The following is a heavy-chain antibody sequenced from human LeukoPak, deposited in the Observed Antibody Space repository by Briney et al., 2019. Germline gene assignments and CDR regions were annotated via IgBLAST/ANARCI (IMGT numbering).Heavy chain of an antibody. D-gene: IGHD3-22*01. CDR3: AAGLVVVITGNFQH. CDR2: ISGSGGST. J-gene: IGHJ1*01. Sequence: GGSLRLSCAASGFTHSRYAMSWLRQAPGKGLEWVSAISGSGGSTYYADSVKGRFTISRYNSKNTLYLQMNSLRAEDTAVYYCAAGLVVVITGNFQHWGQGTLVTVSS. V-gene: IGHV3-23*01. CDR1: GFTHSRYA.